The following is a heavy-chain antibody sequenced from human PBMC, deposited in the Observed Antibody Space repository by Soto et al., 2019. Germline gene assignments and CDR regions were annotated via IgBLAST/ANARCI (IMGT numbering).Heavy chain of an antibody. Sequence: EVQLVESGGGLVKPGGSLRLSCAASGFTFSSYNMNWVRQAPGKGLEWVSSISGSSSYIYYSDSVKGRFTISRDNAKNSRYLQMNSLRAEDTAVYFCARDSSSWYYWGQGTLVTVSS. J-gene: IGHJ4*02. CDR1: GFTFSSYN. CDR2: ISGSSSYI. V-gene: IGHV3-21*01. CDR3: ARDSSSWYY. D-gene: IGHD6-13*01.